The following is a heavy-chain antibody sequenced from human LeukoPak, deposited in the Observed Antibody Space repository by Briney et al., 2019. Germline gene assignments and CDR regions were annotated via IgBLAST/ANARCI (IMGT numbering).Heavy chain of an antibody. V-gene: IGHV3-23*01. CDR2: ISGRGGGT. CDR1: GFTFSSYA. D-gene: IGHD3-22*01. J-gene: IGHJ6*02. CDR3: AKDMYYDSSGYYPNYYYYGMDV. Sequence: GGSLRLSCAASGFTFSSYAMSWVRQAPGKGLEWVSAISGRGGGTYYADSVKGRFTISRDNSKNTLYLQMNSLRAEDTAVYYCAKDMYYDSSGYYPNYYYYGMDVWGQGTTVTVSS.